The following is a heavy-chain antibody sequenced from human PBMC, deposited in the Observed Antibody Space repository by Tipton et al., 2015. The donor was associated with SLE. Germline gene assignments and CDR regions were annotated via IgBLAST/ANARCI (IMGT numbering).Heavy chain of an antibody. J-gene: IGHJ4*02. CDR1: GGSISSGSYY. V-gene: IGHV4-39*07. Sequence: TLSLTCTVSGGSISSGSYYWGWIRQPPGKGLQWFGNIYHSGSTYYGPSLKSRVTISLDTSKNQFSLKLSSVTAADTAVYYCARDGGWFGELSDFDYWGQGTLVTVSS. D-gene: IGHD3-10*01. CDR3: ARDGGWFGELSDFDY. CDR2: IYHSGST.